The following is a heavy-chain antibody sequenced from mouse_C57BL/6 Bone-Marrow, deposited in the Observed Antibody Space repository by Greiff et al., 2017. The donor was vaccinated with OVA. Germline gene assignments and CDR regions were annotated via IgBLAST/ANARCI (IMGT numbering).Heavy chain of an antibody. J-gene: IGHJ3*01. CDR1: GYTFTSYW. D-gene: IGHD2-12*01. V-gene: IGHV1-69*01. Sequence: QVQLQQPGAELVMPGASVTLSCKASGYTFTSYWMHWVKQRPGQGLEWIGEIDPSDSYTNYNQKFKGKSTLTVDKSSSTAYVQLSSLTSEDSAVYYCARPSGGRLPGFAYWGQGALVTVSA. CDR3: ARPSGGRLPGFAY. CDR2: IDPSDSYT.